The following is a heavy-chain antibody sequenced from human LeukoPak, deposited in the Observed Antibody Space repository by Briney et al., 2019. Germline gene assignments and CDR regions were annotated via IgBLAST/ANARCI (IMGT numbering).Heavy chain of an antibody. V-gene: IGHV1-69*05. CDR2: TIPIFGPA. D-gene: IGHD4-17*01. CDR1: GGTFSNFA. Sequence: SVEVSCKASGGTFSNFAISWVRQAPGQGLEWMGGTIPIFGPANYVQKFQGRVTITTDESTSTAYMELSSLRSEDTAVYYCARSDYGADYFDYWGQGTLVTVSS. J-gene: IGHJ4*02. CDR3: ARSDYGADYFDY.